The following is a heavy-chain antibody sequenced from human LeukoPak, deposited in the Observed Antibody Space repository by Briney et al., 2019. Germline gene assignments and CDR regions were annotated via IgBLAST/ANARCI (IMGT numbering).Heavy chain of an antibody. J-gene: IGHJ4*02. Sequence: ASVTVSCKASGYTFTSYYMHWVRQAPGQGLEWMGIINPSTGTTGYAQKFQGRVTMTRDTSTSTVYMDLSSLRSEDTAVYYCARAAVAVPFDYWGQGTLVTVSS. CDR1: GYTFTSYY. CDR3: ARAAVAVPFDY. V-gene: IGHV1-46*01. CDR2: INPSTGTT. D-gene: IGHD6-19*01.